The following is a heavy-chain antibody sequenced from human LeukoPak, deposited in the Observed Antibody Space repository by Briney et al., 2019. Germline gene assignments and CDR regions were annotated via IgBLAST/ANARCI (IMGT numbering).Heavy chain of an antibody. CDR3: AHGAMYQLDY. Sequence: TGGSLRLSCAASGFPFNNHGMSWVRQAPGKGLEWVSGIIGGAGSTYYADSVKGRFTISGDNSKNTLFLQMNSLRAEDTAVYYCAHGAMYQLDYWGQGTLVTVSS. D-gene: IGHD2-2*01. V-gene: IGHV3-23*01. CDR1: GFPFNNHG. J-gene: IGHJ4*02. CDR2: IIGGAGST.